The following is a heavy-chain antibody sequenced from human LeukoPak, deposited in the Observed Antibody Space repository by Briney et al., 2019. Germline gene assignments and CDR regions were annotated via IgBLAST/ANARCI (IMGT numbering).Heavy chain of an antibody. V-gene: IGHV4-34*01. CDR2: INHSGST. Sequence: ASETLSLTCAVYGGSFSGYYWSWIRQPPGKGLEWIGEINHSGSTNYNPSLKSRVTISVDTSKNQFSLKPSSVTAADTAVYYCARAPYYDSSGQVDYWGQGTLVTVSS. CDR1: GGSFSGYY. J-gene: IGHJ4*02. D-gene: IGHD3-22*01. CDR3: ARAPYYDSSGQVDY.